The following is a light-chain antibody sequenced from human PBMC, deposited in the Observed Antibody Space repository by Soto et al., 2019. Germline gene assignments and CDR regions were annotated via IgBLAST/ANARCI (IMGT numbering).Light chain of an antibody. V-gene: IGKV3-20*01. Sequence: EIVLTQSPGTLSLSPGERTTLSCRASQSVRSTYLAWYQQRPGQAPRLLIYGATSRATGIPDRFQGSGPGTDFTLTISRLEPEDFAVYFCQQYGSTPLTFGQGTKV. CDR2: GAT. CDR3: QQYGSTPLT. J-gene: IGKJ1*01. CDR1: QSVRSTY.